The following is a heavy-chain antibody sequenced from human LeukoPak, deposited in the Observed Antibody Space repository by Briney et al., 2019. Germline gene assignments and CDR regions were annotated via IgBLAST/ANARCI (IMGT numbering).Heavy chain of an antibody. CDR2: IYSGGDT. V-gene: IGHV3-66*01. CDR3: AKAPWYQLLWLYYFDY. D-gene: IGHD2-2*01. CDR1: GFTVSSNY. J-gene: IGHJ4*02. Sequence: GGSLRLSCAASGFTVSSNYMGWVRQAPGKGLEWVSVIYSGGDTYYADSVKDRFTISRDNSKNTLYLQMNSLRAEDTAVYYCAKAPWYQLLWLYYFDYWGQGTLVTVSS.